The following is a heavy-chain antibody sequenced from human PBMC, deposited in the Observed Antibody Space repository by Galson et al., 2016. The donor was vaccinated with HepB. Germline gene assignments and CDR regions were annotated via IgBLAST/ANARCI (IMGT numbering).Heavy chain of an antibody. CDR1: GFSFSDFW. Sequence: SLRLSCAVSGFSFSDFWMAWVRQAPGKGLEWVANINEDGSEKSSVDSMKGRFTISRDNAKNSMYLQMNSLRADDTAVYYCARDKGTCSAYDYSRYYYYGMDVWGEGTTGTGSS. CDR3: ARDKGTCSAYDYSRYYYYGMDV. CDR2: INEDGSEK. J-gene: IGHJ6*04. D-gene: IGHD5-12*01. V-gene: IGHV3-7*01.